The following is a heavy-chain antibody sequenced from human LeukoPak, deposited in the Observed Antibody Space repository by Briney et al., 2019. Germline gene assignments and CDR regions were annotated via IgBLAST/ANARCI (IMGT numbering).Heavy chain of an antibody. V-gene: IGHV4-59*01. CDR1: GGSISSYY. CDR2: IHYSGST. Sequence: SETLSLTCTVSGGSISSYYWSWSRQPPGKGLEWIGYIHYSGSTNYNPSLKSRVTISVDTSKNQFSLKLSSVTAADTAVYYCARTTEGGYTYGYFHYYYMDVWGKGTTVTISS. J-gene: IGHJ6*03. CDR3: ARTTEGGYTYGYFHYYYMDV. D-gene: IGHD5-18*01.